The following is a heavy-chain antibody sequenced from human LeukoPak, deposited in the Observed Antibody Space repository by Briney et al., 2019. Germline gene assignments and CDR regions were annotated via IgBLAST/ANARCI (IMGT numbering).Heavy chain of an antibody. J-gene: IGHJ4*02. Sequence: SETLSLTCAVYGGSFSGYYWSWIRQPPGKGLEWIGEINHSGSTNYNPSLKSRVTISVDTSKNQSSLKLSSVTAADTAVYYCAGDYYGSGAPQTADYWGQGTLVTVSS. CDR3: AGDYYGSGAPQTADY. D-gene: IGHD3-10*01. CDR1: GGSFSGYY. CDR2: INHSGST. V-gene: IGHV4-34*01.